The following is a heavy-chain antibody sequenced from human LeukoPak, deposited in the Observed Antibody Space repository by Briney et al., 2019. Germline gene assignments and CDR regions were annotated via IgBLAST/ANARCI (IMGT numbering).Heavy chain of an antibody. J-gene: IGHJ5*02. V-gene: IGHV4-59*01. D-gene: IGHD2-2*01. CDR1: GGSISSYY. Sequence: SETLSLTCTVSGGSISSYYWSWIRQPPGKGLEWIGYIYYSGSTNYNPSLKSRVTISVDTSKNQFSLKLSSVTAADTAVYYCARGRRSSTSCLGPWGQGTLVTVSS. CDR2: IYYSGST. CDR3: ARGRRSSTSCLGP.